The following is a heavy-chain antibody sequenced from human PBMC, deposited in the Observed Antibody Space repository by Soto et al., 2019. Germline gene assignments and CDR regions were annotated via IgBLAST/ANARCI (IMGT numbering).Heavy chain of an antibody. Sequence: QVQLVQSGAEVKKPGASVKVSCKASGYTFTSHGISWVRQAPGQGLEWMGWISAYNGNTNYAQKLQGRVTMTTNTSTSTAYMELRSLRSDATAVYYCARDPQYSGSLSGGGGAFEIWGHGTMVTVSS. V-gene: IGHV1-18*01. CDR1: GYTFTSHG. CDR2: ISAYNGNT. D-gene: IGHD1-26*01. J-gene: IGHJ3*02. CDR3: ARDPQYSGSLSGGGGAFEI.